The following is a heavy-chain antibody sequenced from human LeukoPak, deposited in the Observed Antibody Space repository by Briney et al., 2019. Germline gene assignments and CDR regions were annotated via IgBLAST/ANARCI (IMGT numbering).Heavy chain of an antibody. J-gene: IGHJ4*02. CDR3: AGHHQAYSRTY. D-gene: IGHD6-13*01. V-gene: IGHV3-74*01. Sequence: GGSPRLSCAASGFTFSTYNMNWVRQAPGKGLVWVSRISTDGSSTTYADSVKGRFTISRDNAKDTLYLQMNSLRAEDTAVYYCAGHHQAYSRTYWGQGTLVTVSS. CDR1: GFTFSTYN. CDR2: ISTDGSST.